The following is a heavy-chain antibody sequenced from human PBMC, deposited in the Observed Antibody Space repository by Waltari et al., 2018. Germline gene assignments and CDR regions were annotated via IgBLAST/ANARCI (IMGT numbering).Heavy chain of an antibody. CDR1: GASVCRHY. V-gene: IGHV4-59*02. J-gene: IGHJ4*02. CDR2: IYYSGST. Sequence: QVQLQASGPGLVKPSETLSLTRTVSGASVCRHYYIWIRQPPGKGLGWIGYIYYSGSTNYNPSLKSRVTISVDTSKNQFSLKLSSVSAADTAVYYCARGFELEYSSSAVACDYWGQGTLVTVSS. CDR3: ARGFELEYSSSAVACDY. D-gene: IGHD6-6*01.